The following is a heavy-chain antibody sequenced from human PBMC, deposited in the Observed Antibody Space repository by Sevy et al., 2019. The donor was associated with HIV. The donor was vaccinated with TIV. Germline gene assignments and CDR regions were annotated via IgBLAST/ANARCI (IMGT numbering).Heavy chain of an antibody. J-gene: IGHJ4*02. CDR2: ICTSGNT. CDR1: GFSVSSNY. Sequence: GGSLRLSCVVSGFSVSSNYMAWVRQTPGRGLQYVSVICTSGNTYYADSVKGRFTISRDESRNTVFLQMNNLRVDDTAFYYVATRQGTLFQWALHYWGPGALVTVSS. D-gene: IGHD1-26*01. CDR3: ATRQGTLFQWALHY. V-gene: IGHV3-53*03.